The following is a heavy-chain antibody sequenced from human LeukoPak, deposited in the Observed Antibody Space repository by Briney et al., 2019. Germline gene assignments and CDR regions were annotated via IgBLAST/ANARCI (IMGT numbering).Heavy chain of an antibody. Sequence: GGSLRLSCSASGFTFNSYAIHWVRHAPGKGLEYVSSIGTNGISTYYADSVTGRFTISRDNSKNSLYLQMSSLRAEDTAVYYCVKGQEVVYAPTFDYWGQGTLVTVSS. CDR2: IGTNGIST. J-gene: IGHJ4*02. V-gene: IGHV3-64D*09. D-gene: IGHD2-8*02. CDR1: GFTFNSYA. CDR3: VKGQEVVYAPTFDY.